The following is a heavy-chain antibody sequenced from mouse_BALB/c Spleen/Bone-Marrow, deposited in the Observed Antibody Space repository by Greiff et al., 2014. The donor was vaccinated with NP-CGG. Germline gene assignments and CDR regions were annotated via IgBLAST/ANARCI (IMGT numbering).Heavy chain of an antibody. CDR2: INPNYDST. J-gene: IGHJ2*01. CDR1: GYTFTDYN. Sequence: VQLKQSGAELVKPGASVKISCKASGYTFTDYNMDWVRQSHGKSLEWIGDINPNYDSTSYNQKFKGKATLTVDKSSSAAYMELRSLTSEDTAFYYCARRDGYDSYFDYWGQGTTLTVSS. V-gene: IGHV1-18*01. CDR3: ARRDGYDSYFDY. D-gene: IGHD2-2*01.